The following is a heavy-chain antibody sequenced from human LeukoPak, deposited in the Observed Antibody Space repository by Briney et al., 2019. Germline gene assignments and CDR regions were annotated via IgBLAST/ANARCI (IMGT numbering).Heavy chain of an antibody. CDR3: ARVRGRGSGSYYNYYYGMDV. V-gene: IGHV4-59*01. Sequence: SETLSLTCTVSGGSLSSYYWSWIRQPPGKGLEWIGYIYYSGSTNYNPSLKSRVTISVDTSKNQFSLKLSSVTAADTAVYYCARVRGRGSGSYYNYYYGMDVWGQGTTVTVSS. D-gene: IGHD3-10*01. CDR1: GGSLSSYY. CDR2: IYYSGST. J-gene: IGHJ6*02.